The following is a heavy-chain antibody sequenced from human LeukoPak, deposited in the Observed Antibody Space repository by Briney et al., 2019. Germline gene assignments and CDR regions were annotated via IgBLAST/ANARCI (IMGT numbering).Heavy chain of an antibody. J-gene: IGHJ4*02. V-gene: IGHV4-30-2*01. Sequence: SETLSLTCTVSGGSVSSGGYSWSWIRQPPGKGLEWIGYIYHSGSTYYSPSLKSRVTISVDRSKNQFSLKLSSVTAADTAVYYCARGRVAGFDYWGQGTLVTVSS. CDR1: GGSVSSGGYS. CDR2: IYHSGST. CDR3: ARGRVAGFDY. D-gene: IGHD2-15*01.